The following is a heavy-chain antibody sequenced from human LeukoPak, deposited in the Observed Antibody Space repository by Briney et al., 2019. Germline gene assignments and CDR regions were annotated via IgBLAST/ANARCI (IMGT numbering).Heavy chain of an antibody. V-gene: IGHV4-59*12. D-gene: IGHD3-10*01. CDR3: ARATMVRGRPLKY. CDR2: IYYSGST. CDR1: VGSISSYY. Sequence: SETLSLTCTVSVGSISSYYWSWIRQPPGKGLEWIGYIYYSGSTNYNPSLKSRVTMSVDTSENQFSLKLSSVTAADTAVYYSARATMVRGRPLKYWGQGTLVTVSS. J-gene: IGHJ4*02.